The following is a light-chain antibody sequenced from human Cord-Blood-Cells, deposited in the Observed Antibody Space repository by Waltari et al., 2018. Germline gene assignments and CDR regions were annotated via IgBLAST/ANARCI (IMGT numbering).Light chain of an antibody. CDR1: SSDVGSYNL. V-gene: IGLV2-23*01. CDR2: EGS. CDR3: CSYAGSSTYVV. J-gene: IGLJ2*01. Sequence: QSALTQPASVSGSPGQSITISCTGTSSDVGSYNLVSWYQHHPGKAPKRMIYEGSKRPSGFSNRFSGSKSGNPASLTISGLQAEDEADYYCCSYAGSSTYVVFGGGTKLTVL.